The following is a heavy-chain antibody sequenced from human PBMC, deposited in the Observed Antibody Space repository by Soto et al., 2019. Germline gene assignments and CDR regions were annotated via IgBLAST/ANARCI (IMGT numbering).Heavy chain of an antibody. D-gene: IGHD1-26*01. J-gene: IGHJ6*02. CDR2: IIPIFGTA. V-gene: IGHV1-69*13. CDR1: GGTFSSYA. Sequence: SVKVSCKASGGTFSSYAISWVRQAPGQGFEWMGGIIPIFGTANYAQKFQGRVTITADESTSTAYMELSSLRSEDTAVYYCASPSGSYSEGYYYGMDVWGQGTTVTVSS. CDR3: ASPSGSYSEGYYYGMDV.